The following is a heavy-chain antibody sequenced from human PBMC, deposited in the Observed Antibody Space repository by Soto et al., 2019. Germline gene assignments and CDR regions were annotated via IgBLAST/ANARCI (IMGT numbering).Heavy chain of an antibody. CDR1: GGSISSGRYY. D-gene: IGHD3-3*01. Sequence: SETLSLTCSVSGGSISSGRYYWNWIRQHPGMGVEWIGYIYHSGKTYYNPSLKSRSSISLETSNTQFALKVSSVTVPDTAVYYCSRIDQRSLDWLLPDSRGQSTLVTVSS. CDR2: IYHSGKT. V-gene: IGHV4-31*03. J-gene: IGHJ1*01. CDR3: SRIDQRSLDWLLPDS.